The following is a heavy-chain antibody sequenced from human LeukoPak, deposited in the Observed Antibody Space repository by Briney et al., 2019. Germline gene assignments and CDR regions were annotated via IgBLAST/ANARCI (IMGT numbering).Heavy chain of an antibody. D-gene: IGHD1-7*01. V-gene: IGHV3-21*01. CDR3: AREDVTGTLDY. Sequence: PGGSVRLSCATAGFTFSSYAMSWVRQAPGKGLEWVSSISSSSSYIYYADSVKGRFTISRDNAKNSLYLQMNSLRAEDTAVYYCAREDVTGTLDYLGQGTLVTVSS. CDR2: ISSSSSYI. J-gene: IGHJ4*02. CDR1: GFTFSSYA.